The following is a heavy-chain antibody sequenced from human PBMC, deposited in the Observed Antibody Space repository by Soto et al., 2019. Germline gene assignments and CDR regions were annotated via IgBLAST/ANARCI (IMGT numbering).Heavy chain of an antibody. CDR1: GGTFSSYA. J-gene: IGHJ4*02. CDR2: IIPIFGTA. CDR3: ARGATNYFDY. Sequence: RASVKVSCKASGGTFSSYAISWVRQAPGQGLEWMGGIIPIFGTANYAQKFQGRVTITADESTSTAYMELSSLRSEDTAVYYCARGATNYFDYWGQGTLVTVSS. V-gene: IGHV1-69*13.